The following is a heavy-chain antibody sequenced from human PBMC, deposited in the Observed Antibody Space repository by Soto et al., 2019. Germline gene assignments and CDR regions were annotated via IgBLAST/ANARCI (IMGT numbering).Heavy chain of an antibody. Sequence: EVRLLESGGGLVQPGGSLRLSCAASGFTFSSFALSWVRQAPGKGLEWVSAMSGSGGGTDYADSVKGRFIISRDNSKNTLYLQMSSLRGDDTAVYYCAGPGYSSQDYWGQGTLVTVSS. CDR1: GFTFSSFA. D-gene: IGHD5-18*01. CDR3: AGPGYSSQDY. V-gene: IGHV3-23*01. J-gene: IGHJ4*02. CDR2: MSGSGGGT.